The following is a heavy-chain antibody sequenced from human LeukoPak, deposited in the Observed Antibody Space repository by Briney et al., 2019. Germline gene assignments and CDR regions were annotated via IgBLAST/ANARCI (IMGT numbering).Heavy chain of an antibody. CDR2: ISTGNGNT. V-gene: IGHV1-18*01. Sequence: ASVKVSCKASGYTFTSYGISWVRQAPGQGLEWMGWISTGNGNTNYGQKFQGRVTMTTDTSTGTAYMELRSLRSDDTAMYYCARDYQYYASGSSKKAFDYWGQGTLVTVSS. D-gene: IGHD3-10*01. J-gene: IGHJ4*02. CDR3: ARDYQYYASGSSKKAFDY. CDR1: GYTFTSYG.